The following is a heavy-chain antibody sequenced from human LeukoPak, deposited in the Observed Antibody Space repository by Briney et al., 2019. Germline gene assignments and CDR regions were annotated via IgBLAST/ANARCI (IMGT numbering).Heavy chain of an antibody. CDR1: GYSISSIYY. CDR3: ASLTTAEAFDI. J-gene: IGHJ3*02. Sequence: TSETLSLTCTVSGYSISSIYYWSWIRQPPGKGLEWIGYIYDSGSTNYNPSLKSRVTISVDTSKYQFSLKLSSVTAADTAVYYCASLTTAEAFDIWGQGTMVTVSS. CDR2: IYDSGST. D-gene: IGHD3-22*01. V-gene: IGHV4-61*01.